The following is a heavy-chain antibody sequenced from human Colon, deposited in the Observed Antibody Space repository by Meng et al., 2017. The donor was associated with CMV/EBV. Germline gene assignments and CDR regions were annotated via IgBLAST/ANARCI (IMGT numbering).Heavy chain of an antibody. CDR3: AKDFFRFGAGGSDY. D-gene: IGHD3-16*01. CDR2: ITYEGSIK. CDR1: GLRITCEG. J-gene: IGHJ4*02. V-gene: IGHV3-30*02. Sequence: SGLRITCEGVNLVPQAPGKGLEWVAHITYEGSIKDKVDGVKGRFTISRDDSKNTLFLQMNIRTVEDTAINYWAKDFFRFGAGGSDYWGQRTLVTVSS.